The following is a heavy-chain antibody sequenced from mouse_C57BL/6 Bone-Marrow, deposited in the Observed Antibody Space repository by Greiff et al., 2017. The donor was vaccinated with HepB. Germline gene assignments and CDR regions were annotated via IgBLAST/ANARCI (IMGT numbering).Heavy chain of an antibody. D-gene: IGHD1-1*01. CDR3: ARGITTVGKDY. V-gene: IGHV1-72*01. Sequence: QVQLQQPGAELVKPGASVKLSCKASGYTFTSYWMHWVKQRPGRGLEWIGRIDPNRGGTKYNEKFQSKATLTVDKPSSTAYMQRSSLTSEDSAVYYCARGITTVGKDYWGQGTTLTVSS. CDR1: GYTFTSYW. CDR2: IDPNRGGT. J-gene: IGHJ2*01.